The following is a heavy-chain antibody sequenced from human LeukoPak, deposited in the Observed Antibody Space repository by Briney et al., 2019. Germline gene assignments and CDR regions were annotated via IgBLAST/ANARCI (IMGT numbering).Heavy chain of an antibody. J-gene: IGHJ4*02. Sequence: ASVKVSCKSSGYTFTGYQIHWVRQAPGQGLEWMGWINPNSGATNCAQEFQGRVTMTRDTSIGTAYMELSRLRSDDTAVYYCARDYYGSGSYSTDYWGQGTLVTVSS. CDR3: ARDYYGSGSYSTDY. CDR1: GYTFTGYQ. V-gene: IGHV1-2*02. D-gene: IGHD3-10*01. CDR2: INPNSGAT.